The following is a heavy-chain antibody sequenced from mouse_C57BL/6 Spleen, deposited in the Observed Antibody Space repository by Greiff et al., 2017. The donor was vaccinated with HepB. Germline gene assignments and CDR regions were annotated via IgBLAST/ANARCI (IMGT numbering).Heavy chain of an antibody. CDR3: ARGPNWDFNWYFDV. CDR1: GYSITSGYD. D-gene: IGHD4-1*01. CDR2: ISYSGST. J-gene: IGHJ1*03. Sequence: EVKLMESGPGMVKPSQSLSLTCTVTGYSITSGYDWHWIRHFPGNKLEWMGYISYSGSTNYNPSLKSRISITHDTSKNHFFLKLNSVTTEDTATYYCARGPNWDFNWYFDVWGTGTTVTVSS. V-gene: IGHV3-1*01.